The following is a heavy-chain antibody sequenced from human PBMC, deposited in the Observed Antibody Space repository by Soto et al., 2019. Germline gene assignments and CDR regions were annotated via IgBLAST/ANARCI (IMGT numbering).Heavy chain of an antibody. Sequence: EVQLVESGGGLVQPGGSLRLSCAASGFTFSSYWMSWVRQAPGKGLEWVANIKLDGSEKYYVDSVKGRFTISRDNAKNALYLQMNSLRAEDTAAYYCARGTPSPDPTAMVPFDYWGQGTLVTVSS. CDR2: IKLDGSEK. CDR3: ARGTPSPDPTAMVPFDY. D-gene: IGHD5-18*01. V-gene: IGHV3-7*03. J-gene: IGHJ4*02. CDR1: GFTFSSYW.